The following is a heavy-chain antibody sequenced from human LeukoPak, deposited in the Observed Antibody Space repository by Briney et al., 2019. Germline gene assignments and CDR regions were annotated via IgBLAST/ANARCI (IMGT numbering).Heavy chain of an antibody. J-gene: IGHJ4*02. V-gene: IGHV3-74*01. Sequence: GGSLRLSCGASGFTFSSYWMHWVRQAPGKGLVWVSRISTDGSNTNYADSVKGRFTISRDNAKNTLYLQMNSLRAEDTAVYYCARVGYGDYVWTPVYFDYWGQGTLVTVSS. D-gene: IGHD4-17*01. CDR1: GFTFSSYW. CDR3: ARVGYGDYVWTPVYFDY. CDR2: ISTDGSNT.